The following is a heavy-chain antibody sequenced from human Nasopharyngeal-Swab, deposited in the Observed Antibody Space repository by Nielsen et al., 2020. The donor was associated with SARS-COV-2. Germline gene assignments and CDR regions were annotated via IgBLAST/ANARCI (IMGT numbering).Heavy chain of an antibody. Sequence: GESLKISCAASGFAFSTYSMNWVRQAPGEGPEWVSSISSSSSYTYYADSVKGRFTISRDNAKNSLYLQMNSLRAEDTAVYYCAGAPKQVWSRDYFDTWGQGMLVTVSS. D-gene: IGHD5-18*01. J-gene: IGHJ4*02. CDR3: AGAPKQVWSRDYFDT. CDR2: ISSSSSYT. V-gene: IGHV3-21*01. CDR1: GFAFSTYS.